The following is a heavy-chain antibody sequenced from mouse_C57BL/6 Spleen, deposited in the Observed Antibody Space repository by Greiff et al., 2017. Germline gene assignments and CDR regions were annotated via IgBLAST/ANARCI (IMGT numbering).Heavy chain of an antibody. V-gene: IGHV1-64*01. Sequence: QVQLQQPGAELVKPGASVKLSCKTSGYTFTSYWMHWVKQRPGQGLEWIGMIHPNSGSTNYNEKFKSKATLTVDKSSSTAYMQLSSLTSEDSAVYYCARSVLRYPYFDVWGTGTTVTVSS. D-gene: IGHD1-1*01. CDR3: ARSVLRYPYFDV. CDR2: IHPNSGST. CDR1: GYTFTSYW. J-gene: IGHJ1*03.